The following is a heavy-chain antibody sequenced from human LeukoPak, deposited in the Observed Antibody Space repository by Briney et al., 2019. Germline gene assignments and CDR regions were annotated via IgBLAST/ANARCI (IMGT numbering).Heavy chain of an antibody. CDR3: ASWGEGALDN. CDR2: ISDSGANT. J-gene: IGHJ4*02. CDR1: GFTFSSYS. V-gene: IGHV3-23*01. D-gene: IGHD1-26*01. Sequence: GGSLRLSCAASGFTFSSYSMSWVRQAPGKGLEWVSIISDSGANTYYADSVKGRFTTSRDNAKKSLYLQMNSLRVEDTGVYYCASWGEGALDNWGQGTLVTVSS.